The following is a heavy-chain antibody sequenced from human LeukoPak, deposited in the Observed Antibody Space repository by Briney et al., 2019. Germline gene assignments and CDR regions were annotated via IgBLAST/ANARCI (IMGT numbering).Heavy chain of an antibody. CDR1: GFTFDDYG. D-gene: IGHD5-24*01. CDR3: ARDPTTATANWFDP. CDR2: INWNGGST. Sequence: PGGSLRLSCAASGFTFDDYGMSWVRQAPGKGLEWVSGINWNGGSTGYADSVKGRFTISRDNAKNSLYLQMNSLRAEDTALYYCARDPTTATANWFDPWGQGTLVTVSS. V-gene: IGHV3-20*04. J-gene: IGHJ5*02.